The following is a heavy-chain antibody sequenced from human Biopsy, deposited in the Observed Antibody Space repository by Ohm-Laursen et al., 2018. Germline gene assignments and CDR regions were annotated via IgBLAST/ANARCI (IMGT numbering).Heavy chain of an antibody. CDR1: GGSFTGHY. D-gene: IGHD3-22*01. J-gene: IGHJ5*02. V-gene: IGHV4-39*01. Sequence: SDTLSLTCTVSGGSFTGHYWSWIRQPPGKGLEWIGSIFYRGSTHYKPSLKSRVNISVDTSKNQFSLELNSVTAADTAAYYCARDYDTSGYYYVSWGQGTLVTVSS. CDR2: IFYRGST. CDR3: ARDYDTSGYYYVS.